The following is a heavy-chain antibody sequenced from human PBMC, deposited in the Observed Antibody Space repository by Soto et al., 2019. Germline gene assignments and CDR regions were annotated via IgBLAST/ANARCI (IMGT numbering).Heavy chain of an antibody. D-gene: IGHD6-6*01. CDR3: ARSHGIAARPRRANYYDGMDV. CDR1: GGSFSGYY. V-gene: IGHV4-34*01. Sequence: SETLSLTCAVYGGSFSGYYWSWIRQPPGKGLEWIGEINHSGSTNYNPSLKSRVTISVDTSKNQFSLKLSSVTAADTAVYYCARSHGIAARPRRANYYDGMDVWGQGTTVTVSS. CDR2: INHSGST. J-gene: IGHJ6*01.